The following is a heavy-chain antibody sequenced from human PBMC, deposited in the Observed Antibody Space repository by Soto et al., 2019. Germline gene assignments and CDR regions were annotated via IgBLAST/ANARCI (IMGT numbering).Heavy chain of an antibody. CDR2: VYWDDGK. Sequence: QITLRESGPTLVKPTQTITLTCTFSGFSLSTSGVGVVWIRQPPGKALEWLALVYWDDGKRYSPSLMSRLTITKDTSKTQVVLTITNMDPVHTATYYCPHTRGWLTDYWGQGTLLTVSS. D-gene: IGHD3-10*01. V-gene: IGHV2-5*02. CDR3: PHTRGWLTDY. CDR1: GFSLSTSGVG. J-gene: IGHJ4*02.